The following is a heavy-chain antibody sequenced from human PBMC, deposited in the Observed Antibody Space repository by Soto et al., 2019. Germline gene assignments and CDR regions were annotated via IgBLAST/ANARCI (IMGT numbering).Heavy chain of an antibody. Sequence: PSETLSLTCTVSGGSISSGGYYWSWIRQHPGKGLEWIGYIYYSGSTYYNPSLKSRVTISVDTSKNQFSLKLSSVTAADTAVYYCARDGSSVDLFDYWGQGILVTVSS. D-gene: IGHD2-2*01. CDR3: ARDGSSVDLFDY. J-gene: IGHJ4*02. V-gene: IGHV4-31*03. CDR1: GGSISSGGYY. CDR2: IYYSGST.